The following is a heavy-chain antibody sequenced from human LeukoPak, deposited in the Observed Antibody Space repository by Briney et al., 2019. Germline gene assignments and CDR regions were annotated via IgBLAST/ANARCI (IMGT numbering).Heavy chain of an antibody. CDR1: GFTFSSYG. CDR2: IWYDGSNK. V-gene: IGHV3-33*01. CDR3: ARDVYCSSTSCWFLDY. Sequence: PGRSLRLSCAASGFTFSSYGMHWVRQAPGKGLEWVAVIWYDGSNKYYADSVKGRFTISRDNSKNTLYLQMNSLRAEDTAVYYCARDVYCSSTSCWFLDYWGQGALVTVSS. J-gene: IGHJ4*02. D-gene: IGHD2-2*01.